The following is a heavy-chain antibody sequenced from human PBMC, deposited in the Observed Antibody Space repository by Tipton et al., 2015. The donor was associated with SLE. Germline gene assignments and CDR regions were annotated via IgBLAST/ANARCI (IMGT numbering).Heavy chain of an antibody. J-gene: IGHJ6*03. V-gene: IGHV3-9*01. D-gene: IGHD3-10*01. CDR2: LSWDSGSV. Sequence: SLRLSCAASGFTFDDYAMHWVRQVPGKGLEWLSGLSWDSGSVGYADSVKGRFTISRDNAKNSLYLQMNSLRAEDTALYYCVKDKGIYYYFHMDVWGKGTTVTVSS. CDR3: VKDKGIYYYFHMDV. CDR1: GFTFDDYA.